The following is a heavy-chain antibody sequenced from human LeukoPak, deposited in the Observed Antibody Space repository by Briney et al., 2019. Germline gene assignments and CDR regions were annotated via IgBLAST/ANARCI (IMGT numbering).Heavy chain of an antibody. D-gene: IGHD3-22*01. J-gene: IGHJ4*02. Sequence: VASVKVSCKASGYTFTSYDINWVRQATGQGLEWMGWMNPNSGNTGYAQKFQGRVTITRNTSISTAYMELSSLSSDDTALYYCTRARDFYDSSGYVRGFDFWGQGTLVTVSS. CDR2: MNPNSGNT. V-gene: IGHV1-8*03. CDR1: GYTFTSYD. CDR3: TRARDFYDSSGYVRGFDF.